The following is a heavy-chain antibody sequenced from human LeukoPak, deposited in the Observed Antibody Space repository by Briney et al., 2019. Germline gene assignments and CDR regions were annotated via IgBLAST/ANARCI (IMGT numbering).Heavy chain of an antibody. J-gene: IGHJ5*02. CDR1: GASISGYY. CDR3: ARGGRITMIVVVRKGWFDP. Sequence: SEALSLTCSVSGASISGYYWTWIRQPAGKGLEWIGRVYTSGSTHYNPSLKTRLTMSVDTSKNQFSLKLSSVTAADTAVYYCARGGRITMIVVVRKGWFDPWGQGTLVTVSS. D-gene: IGHD3-22*01. V-gene: IGHV4-4*07. CDR2: VYTSGST.